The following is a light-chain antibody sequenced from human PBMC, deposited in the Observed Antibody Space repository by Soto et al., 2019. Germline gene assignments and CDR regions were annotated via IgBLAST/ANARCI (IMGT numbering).Light chain of an antibody. CDR2: AAS. CDR3: LQHNNYPRA. CDR1: QDIGKD. V-gene: IGKV1-17*01. J-gene: IGKJ1*01. Sequence: DIPMTQSPSSLSASVGDRVTITCRASQDIGKDLGWYQQRPGKAPKRLIYAASSLQSGVPSRFSGSGSGTEFILTISSLQPEDFATYYCLQHNNYPRAFGQGTKVEIK.